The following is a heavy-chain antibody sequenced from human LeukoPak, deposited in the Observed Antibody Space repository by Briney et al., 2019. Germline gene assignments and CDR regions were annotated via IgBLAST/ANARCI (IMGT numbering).Heavy chain of an antibody. Sequence: ASVTVSCKASGYTFASYDINWVRQAPGQGLEWMGWMNPDSTNTGYAQKFQGRVTMTRDTSMSTAYMELSSLTSEDTAVYYCARVPSLGYCSGGSCYRFDHWGQGTPVAVSS. D-gene: IGHD2-15*01. J-gene: IGHJ4*02. CDR2: MNPDSTNT. CDR3: ARVPSLGYCSGGSCYRFDH. CDR1: GYTFASYD. V-gene: IGHV1-8*01.